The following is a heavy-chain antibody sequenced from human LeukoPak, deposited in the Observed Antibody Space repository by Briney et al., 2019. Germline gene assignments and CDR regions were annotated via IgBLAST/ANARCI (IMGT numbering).Heavy chain of an antibody. Sequence: PGGSLRLSCVASGFTFSNAWMTWVRQGPGKGLEWVGRIKSKTDGGTTDYAAPVNGRFTISRDDSKNTLYLQMNSLKTEDTAVYYCSTDLKESFDYWGQGTLVTVSS. CDR1: GFTFSNAW. V-gene: IGHV3-15*01. CDR3: STDLKESFDY. CDR2: IKSKTDGGTT. D-gene: IGHD3-10*01. J-gene: IGHJ4*02.